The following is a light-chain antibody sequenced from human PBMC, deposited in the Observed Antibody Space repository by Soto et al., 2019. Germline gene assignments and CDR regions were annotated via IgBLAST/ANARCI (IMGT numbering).Light chain of an antibody. Sequence: EMVLTQSPGTLSLSPGERATLSCRASQSVSSYLAWYQQKPGQAPRLLIYGASSRATGIPVRFSGSGSGTDFTLTISRLEPEDSAVYYCQQYGGSLITFGQGTRLEIK. V-gene: IGKV3-20*01. CDR2: GAS. CDR3: QQYGGSLIT. CDR1: QSVSSY. J-gene: IGKJ5*01.